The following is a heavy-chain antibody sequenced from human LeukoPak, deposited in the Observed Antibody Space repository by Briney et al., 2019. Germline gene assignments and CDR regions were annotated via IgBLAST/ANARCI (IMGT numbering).Heavy chain of an antibody. Sequence: ASVKVSCKASGGTFSSYAISWVRQAPGQGLEWMGGIIPIFGTANYAQKIQSRVTITADESTSTAYMELSSLRSEDTAVYYCARDAGDSSGYHHTNYWGQGTLVTVS. J-gene: IGHJ4*02. V-gene: IGHV1-69*01. CDR1: GGTFSSYA. CDR3: ARDAGDSSGYHHTNY. D-gene: IGHD3-22*01. CDR2: IIPIFGTA.